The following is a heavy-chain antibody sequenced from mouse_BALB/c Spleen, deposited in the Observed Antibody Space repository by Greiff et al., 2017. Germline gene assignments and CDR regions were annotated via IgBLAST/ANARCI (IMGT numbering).Heavy chain of an antibody. J-gene: IGHJ2*01. CDR3: ARNYRYGGYYFDY. D-gene: IGHD2-14*01. V-gene: IGHV3-2*02. CDR1: GYSITSDYA. Sequence: VQLKESGPGLVKPSQSLSLTCTVTGYSITSDYAWNWIRQFPGNKLEWMGYISYSGSTSYNPSLKSRISITRDTSKNQFFLQLNSVTTEDTATYYCARNYRYGGYYFDYWGQGTTLTVSS. CDR2: ISYSGST.